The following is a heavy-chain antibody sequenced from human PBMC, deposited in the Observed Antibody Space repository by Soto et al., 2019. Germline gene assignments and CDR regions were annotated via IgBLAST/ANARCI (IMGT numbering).Heavy chain of an antibody. Sequence: QLQLQESGPGLVKPSETLSLTCTVSGGSISDDTYYWGWIRQPPGKGLEWIGSIYYSGTSSYNPSPKXRXTXXVATSKKPLSLRLSSATAADTAVDYCARLHCYSPNCVPLDPWGQGTLVIVSS. CDR2: IYYSGTS. V-gene: IGHV4-39*01. J-gene: IGHJ5*02. D-gene: IGHD2-2*01. CDR1: GGSISDDTYY. CDR3: ARLHCYSPNCVPLDP.